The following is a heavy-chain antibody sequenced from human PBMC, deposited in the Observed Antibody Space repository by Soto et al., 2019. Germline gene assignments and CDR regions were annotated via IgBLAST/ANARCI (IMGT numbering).Heavy chain of an antibody. CDR3: ARDYGDYESY. J-gene: IGHJ4*02. CDR2: INHSGTT. Sequence: QVQLQLLGAGLLKSSETLSLTCAVYGGSFRGYYWSWIRQPPGKGLEWIGKINHSGTTNYNPSLESRVTISRDTSKNQVSLRLSSVTAADTAMYYCARDYGDYESYWGQGALVTVSS. V-gene: IGHV4-34*01. D-gene: IGHD4-17*01. CDR1: GGSFRGYY.